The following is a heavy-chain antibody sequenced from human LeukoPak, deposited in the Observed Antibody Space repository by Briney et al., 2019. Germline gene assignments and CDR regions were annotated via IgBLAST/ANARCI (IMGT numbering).Heavy chain of an antibody. Sequence: QPGGSLRLSCAASGFTFSSYAMSWVRQAPGKGLEWVSGITGSGGSTYYADSVKGRFTISRDNSKNTLYLQMSSLRAEDTAVYYCAKDPYASGWYYFHYWGQGTLVTVSS. CDR1: GFTFSSYA. CDR2: ITGSGGST. CDR3: AKDPYASGWYYFHY. D-gene: IGHD6-19*01. V-gene: IGHV3-23*01. J-gene: IGHJ4*02.